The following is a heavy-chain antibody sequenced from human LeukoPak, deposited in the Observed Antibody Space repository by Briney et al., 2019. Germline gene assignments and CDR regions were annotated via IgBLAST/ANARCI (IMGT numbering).Heavy chain of an antibody. D-gene: IGHD2-2*01. V-gene: IGHV1-2*02. CDR1: GYTFTCYY. CDR3: ARDLDSTLPRDY. J-gene: IGHJ4*02. Sequence: ASVKVSCKASGYTFTCYYMHWVRQAPGQGLEWMGWINPNSGGTNYAQKFQGRATMTRDTSISTACMELSRLRSDDTAVYYCARDLDSTLPRDYWGQGTQVTVSS. CDR2: INPNSGGT.